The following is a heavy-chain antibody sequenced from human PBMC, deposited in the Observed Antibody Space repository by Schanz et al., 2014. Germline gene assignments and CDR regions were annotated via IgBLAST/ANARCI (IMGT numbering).Heavy chain of an antibody. V-gene: IGHV3-23*04. CDR1: GFTFSGYG. D-gene: IGHD2-21*02. Sequence: EVQLVESGGGLVQPGGSLRLSCAASGFTFSGYGMHWVRQAPGKGLEWVAAVSSRSDEIKYADSVRGRFTISRDNSRSTMYLQMNSLRAEDTAVYFCAKDLGVDCGDGCFNWYFDLWGRGTLVTVSS. J-gene: IGHJ2*01. CDR3: AKDLGVDCGDGCFNWYFDL. CDR2: VSSRSDEI.